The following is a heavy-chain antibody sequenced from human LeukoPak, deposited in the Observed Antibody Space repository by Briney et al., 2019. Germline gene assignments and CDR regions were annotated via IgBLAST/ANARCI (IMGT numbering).Heavy chain of an antibody. CDR2: ISSSGSTI. CDR3: AGAPYYYDSSGYFDY. V-gene: IGHV3-11*01. CDR1: GFTFSDYY. J-gene: IGHJ4*02. Sequence: GGSLRLSCAASGFTFSDYYMSWIRQAPGKGLEWVSYISSSGSTIYYADSVKGRFTISRDNAKNSLYLQMNSLRAEDTAVYYCAGAPYYYDSSGYFDYWGQGTLVTVSS. D-gene: IGHD3-22*01.